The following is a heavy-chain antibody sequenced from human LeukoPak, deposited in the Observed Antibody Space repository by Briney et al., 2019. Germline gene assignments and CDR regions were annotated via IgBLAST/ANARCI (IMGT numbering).Heavy chain of an antibody. J-gene: IGHJ4*02. V-gene: IGHV3-23*01. D-gene: IGHD2-15*01. CDR1: GFTLRLYT. CDR2: INSSGQST. CDR3: ANTPSA. Sequence: GGSLRLSWAASGFTLRLYTRAGLRQAPGKGLEWVSGINSSGQSTYHADSVKGRFTISRDNSKNTLYLQMNSLRAEDTAVYYCANTPSAWGQGTLVTVSS.